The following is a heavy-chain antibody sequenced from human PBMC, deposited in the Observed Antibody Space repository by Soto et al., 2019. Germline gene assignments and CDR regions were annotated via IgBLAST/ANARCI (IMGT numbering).Heavy chain of an antibody. J-gene: IGHJ4*02. D-gene: IGHD3-22*01. Sequence: ASVKVSCKVSGYTLTELSMHWVRQAPGKGLEWVGWISAYNGDTHYAPKFQDGITLTTETSTDTAYMELRSLRLDDTAVYYCARDWSRYYDNSGLIWFYWGQGSLVTVSS. CDR1: GYTLTELS. CDR3: ARDWSRYYDNSGLIWFY. V-gene: IGHV1-24*01. CDR2: ISAYNGDT.